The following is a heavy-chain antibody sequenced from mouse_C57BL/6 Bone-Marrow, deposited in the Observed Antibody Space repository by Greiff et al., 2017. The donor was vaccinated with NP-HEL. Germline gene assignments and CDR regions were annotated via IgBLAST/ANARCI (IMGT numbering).Heavy chain of an antibody. D-gene: IGHD1-1*01. J-gene: IGHJ3*01. V-gene: IGHV5-4*03. CDR2: ISDGGSYT. CDR3: ARALRGFAY. Sequence: EVKLMESGGGFVKPGGSLKLSCAASGFTFSSYAMSWVRQTPAKRLEWVATISDGGSYTYYPDNVKGGFPISRDNSKNNLYLQMGHLKAEDTAMYYCARALRGFAYWGQGTLVTVSA. CDR1: GFTFSSYA.